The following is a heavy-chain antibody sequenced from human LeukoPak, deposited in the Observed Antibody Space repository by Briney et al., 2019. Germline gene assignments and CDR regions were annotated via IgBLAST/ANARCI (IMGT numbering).Heavy chain of an antibody. J-gene: IGHJ3*02. CDR1: GGSISSYY. D-gene: IGHD3-16*01. Sequence: SETLSLTCTVSGGSISSYYWSWIRQPPGKGLEWIGYIYYSGSTNYNPSLKSRVTISVETSKNQFSLKLSSVTAADTAVYYCARQNYGDAFDIWGQGTMVTVSS. V-gene: IGHV4-59*01. CDR3: ARQNYGDAFDI. CDR2: IYYSGST.